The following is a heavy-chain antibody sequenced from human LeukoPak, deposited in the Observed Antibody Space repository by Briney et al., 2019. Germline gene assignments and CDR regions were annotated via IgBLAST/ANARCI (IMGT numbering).Heavy chain of an antibody. J-gene: IGHJ5*02. CDR3: ARDRLWFGELFSPGWFDP. CDR2: ISGSSGSI. V-gene: IGHV3-23*01. D-gene: IGHD3-10*01. Sequence: GGSLRLSCAASGFTFSNYAMSWVRQAPGKGLEWVSAISGSSGSIYYADSVKGRFTISRDNSKNTLYLQMNSLRAEDTAVYYCARDRLWFGELFSPGWFDPWGQGTLVTVSS. CDR1: GFTFSNYA.